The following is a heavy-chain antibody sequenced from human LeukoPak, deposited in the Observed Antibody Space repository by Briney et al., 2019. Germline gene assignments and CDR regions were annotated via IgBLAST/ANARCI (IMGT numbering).Heavy chain of an antibody. CDR2: ISYDGSNK. Sequence: GGSLRLSCAASGFTFSSYAMHWVRQAPGKGLEWVAVISYDGSNKYYADSVKGRFTISRDNSKNTLYLQMNSLRAEDTAVYYCARDALAGYFDYWGQGTLVTVSS. V-gene: IGHV3-30-3*01. CDR3: ARDALAGYFDY. J-gene: IGHJ4*02. CDR1: GFTFSSYA.